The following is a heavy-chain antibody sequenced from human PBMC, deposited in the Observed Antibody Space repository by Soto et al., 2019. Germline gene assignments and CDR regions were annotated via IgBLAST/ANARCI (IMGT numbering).Heavy chain of an antibody. J-gene: IGHJ4*02. V-gene: IGHV4-34*01. D-gene: IGHD5-18*01. CDR3: ARGVGIQLWSPTLDY. CDR2: INHSGST. Sequence: QVQLQQWGAGLLKPSETLSLTCAVYGGSFSGYYWSWIRQPPGKGLEWIGEINHSGSTNYNPSLKSRVTISVDTYKNQFSLKLSSVTAADTAVYYCARGVGIQLWSPTLDYWGQGTLVTVSS. CDR1: GGSFSGYY.